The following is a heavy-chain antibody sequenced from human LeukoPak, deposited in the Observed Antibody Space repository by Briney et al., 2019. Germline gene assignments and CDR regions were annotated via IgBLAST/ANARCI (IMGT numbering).Heavy chain of an antibody. J-gene: IGHJ3*02. D-gene: IGHD3-16*02. CDR1: GYTLTELS. Sequence: ASVKVSCKVSGYTLTELSMHWARQAPGKGLEWMGGFDPEDGETIYAQKFQGRVTMTEDTSTDTAYMELSSLRSEDTAVYYCATVLITFGGVIGHDAFDIWGQGTMVTVSS. CDR3: ATVLITFGGVIGHDAFDI. CDR2: FDPEDGET. V-gene: IGHV1-24*01.